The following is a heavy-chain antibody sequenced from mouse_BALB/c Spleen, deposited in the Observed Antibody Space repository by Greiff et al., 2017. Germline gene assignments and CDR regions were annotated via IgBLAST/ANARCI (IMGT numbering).Heavy chain of an antibody. CDR2: INPGSGGT. J-gene: IGHJ4*01. CDR3: ARHYYGSSSEAMDY. Sequence: QVQLKESGAELVRPGTSVKVSCKASGYAFTNYLIEWVKQRPGQGLEWIGVINPGSGGTNYNEKFKGKATLTADKSSSTAYMQLSSLTSDDSAVYFCARHYYGSSSEAMDYWGQGTSVTVSS. D-gene: IGHD1-1*01. V-gene: IGHV1-54*01. CDR1: GYAFTNYL.